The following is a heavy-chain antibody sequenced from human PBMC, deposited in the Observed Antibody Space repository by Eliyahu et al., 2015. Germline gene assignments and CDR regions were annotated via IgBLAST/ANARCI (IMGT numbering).Heavy chain of an antibody. V-gene: IGHV4-39*01. J-gene: IGHJ4*02. Sequence: QLQLQESGPGLVKPSETLSLTCTXSGGSIXXSXYYWGWXRQPPGKXLEWIGSIYYSGSTYYNPSLKSRVTISVDTSKNQFSLKLSSVTAADTAVYYCARHMDDSSGYPNSLDYWGQGTLVTVSS. D-gene: IGHD3-22*01. CDR3: ARHMDDSSGYPNSLDY. CDR2: IYYSGST. CDR1: GGSIXXSXYY.